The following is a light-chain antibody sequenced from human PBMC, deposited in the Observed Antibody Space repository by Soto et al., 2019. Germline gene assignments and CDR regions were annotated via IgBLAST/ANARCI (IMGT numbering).Light chain of an antibody. J-gene: IGLJ1*01. V-gene: IGLV2-14*01. CDR3: TSYTITSPYV. Sequence: QSALTQPASMSGSPGQSITISCTGTSSDIGRYNFVSWYQHHPGKAPKLIIYEATKRPSGVSYRFSGSKSGNTASLIISGLQAEDEADYYCTSYTITSPYVFGTGTKVTVL. CDR2: EAT. CDR1: SSDIGRYNF.